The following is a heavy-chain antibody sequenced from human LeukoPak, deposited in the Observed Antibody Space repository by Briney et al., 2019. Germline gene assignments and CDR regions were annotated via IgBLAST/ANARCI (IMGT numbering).Heavy chain of an antibody. J-gene: IGHJ4*02. CDR2: INHSGST. CDR1: GGSFSGYY. CDR3: ASALQPYYYYDSGSISYFDY. V-gene: IGHV4-34*01. Sequence: SETLSLTCAVYGGSFSGYYWSWIRQPPGKGLEWIGEINHSGSTNYNPSLKSRVTISVDTSKNQFSLRLSSVTAADTAVYFCASALQPYYYYDSGSISYFDYWGQGTLVTVSS. D-gene: IGHD3-10*01.